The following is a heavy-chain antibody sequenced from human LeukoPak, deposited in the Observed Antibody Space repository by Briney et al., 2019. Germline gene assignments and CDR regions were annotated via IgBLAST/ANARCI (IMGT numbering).Heavy chain of an antibody. J-gene: IGHJ4*02. CDR2: IYTSGST. V-gene: IGHV4-61*02. CDR3: ARAALFGWELDY. CDR1: GGSISSSSYY. D-gene: IGHD1-26*01. Sequence: SETLSLTCTVSGGSISSSSYYWSWIRQPAGKGLEWIGRIYTSGSTNYNPSLKSRVTMSVDTSKNQFSLKLSSVTAADTAVYYCARAALFGWELDYWGQGTLVTVSS.